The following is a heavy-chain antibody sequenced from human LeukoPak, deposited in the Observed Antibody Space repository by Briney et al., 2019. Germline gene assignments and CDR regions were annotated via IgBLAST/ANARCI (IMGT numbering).Heavy chain of an antibody. V-gene: IGHV3-7*01. CDR1: GFTFSSYW. D-gene: IGHD3-3*01. J-gene: IGHJ4*02. Sequence: SGGSLRLSCAASGFTFSSYWMSWVRQAPGKGLEWVANIKQDGSEKYYVDSVKGRFTISRDNAKNPLYLQMNSLRAEDTAVYYCARRSYDFWSGYQYYFDYWGQGTLVTVSS. CDR2: IKQDGSEK. CDR3: ARRSYDFWSGYQYYFDY.